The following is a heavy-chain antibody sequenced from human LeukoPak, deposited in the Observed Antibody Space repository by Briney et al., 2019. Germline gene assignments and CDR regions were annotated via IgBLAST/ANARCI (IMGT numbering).Heavy chain of an antibody. D-gene: IGHD3-10*01. CDR1: GFIFSSYG. Sequence: GGSLRLSCAASGFIFSSYGMNWVRQAPGKGLEWVSSISSSSSYIYYADSVKGRFTISRDNAKNPLYLQMNSLRAEDTAVYYCARDYYDSGSYYKYFDYWGQGTLVTVSS. J-gene: IGHJ4*02. V-gene: IGHV3-21*01. CDR2: ISSSSSYI. CDR3: ARDYYDSGSYYKYFDY.